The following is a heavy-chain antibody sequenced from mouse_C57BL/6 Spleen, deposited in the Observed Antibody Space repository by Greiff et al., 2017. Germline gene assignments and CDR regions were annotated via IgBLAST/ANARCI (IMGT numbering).Heavy chain of an antibody. D-gene: IGHD2-13*01. Sequence: VQLQQPGTELVKPGASVKLSCKASGYTFTSYWMHWVKQRPGQGLEWIGNINPSNGGTNYNEKFKSKATLNVDKSSSTAYMQLSSLTSEDSAVYYCARVGSDGDYFLFDYWGQGTTLTVSS. J-gene: IGHJ2*01. CDR3: ARVGSDGDYFLFDY. CDR2: INPSNGGT. CDR1: GYTFTSYW. V-gene: IGHV1-53*01.